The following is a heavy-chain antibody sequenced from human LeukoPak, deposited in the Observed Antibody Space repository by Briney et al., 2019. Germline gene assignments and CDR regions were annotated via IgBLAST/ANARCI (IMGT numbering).Heavy chain of an antibody. CDR2: IYYSGST. Sequence: SETLSLTCTVSGGSISSYYWSWLRQPPGKGLEWIGYIYYSGSTNYNPSLKSRVTISVDTSKNQFSLKLSSVTAADTAVYYCARVVVAAGTNYYFDYWGQGTLVTVSS. CDR3: ARVVVAAGTNYYFDY. J-gene: IGHJ4*02. D-gene: IGHD6-13*01. CDR1: GGSISSYY. V-gene: IGHV4-59*01.